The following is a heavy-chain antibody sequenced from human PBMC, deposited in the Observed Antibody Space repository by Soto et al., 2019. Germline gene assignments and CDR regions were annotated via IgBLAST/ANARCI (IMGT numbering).Heavy chain of an antibody. CDR3: ARELAGYSYGFYYYYSMDV. D-gene: IGHD5-18*01. J-gene: IGHJ6*02. Sequence: QVQLVESGGGVVQPGRSLRLSCAASGFTFSSYAMHWVRQAPGKGLEWVAVISYDGSNKYYADSVKGRFTISRDNSKNTLYLQMNSLRAEDTAVYYCARELAGYSYGFYYYYSMDVWGQGTTVTVSS. CDR1: GFTFSSYA. CDR2: ISYDGSNK. V-gene: IGHV3-30-3*01.